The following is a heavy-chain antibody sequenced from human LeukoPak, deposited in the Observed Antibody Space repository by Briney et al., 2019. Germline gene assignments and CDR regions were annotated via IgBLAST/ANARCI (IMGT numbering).Heavy chain of an antibody. CDR2: IYPGDSNT. J-gene: IGHJ6*03. CDR1: GYSFTNYW. V-gene: IGHV5-51*01. Sequence: GESLKISCKGSGYSFTNYWIGWVRQLPGKGLEWMGIIYPGDSNTRYSPSFQGQVTISAHKAITTAYLQWSSLKASDTAMYYCARGPYCSSTSCYSPYYSYYMDVWGKGTTVTVS. D-gene: IGHD2-2*01. CDR3: ARGPYCSSTSCYSPYYSYYMDV.